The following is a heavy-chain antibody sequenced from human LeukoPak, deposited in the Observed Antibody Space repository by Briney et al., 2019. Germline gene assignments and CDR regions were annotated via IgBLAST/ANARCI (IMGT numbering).Heavy chain of an antibody. V-gene: IGHV4-34*01. CDR3: ARGPWWLPY. Sequence: SETLSLTCAVYGGSFSGYFCSWIRQPPGKGLEWIGEINHSGSTNYNPSLKSRVTMSLDMSKNQCSLKLTSVTAADTAVYYCARGPWWLPYWGPGTLVTVSS. J-gene: IGHJ4*02. CDR2: INHSGST. D-gene: IGHD2-15*01. CDR1: GGSFSGYF.